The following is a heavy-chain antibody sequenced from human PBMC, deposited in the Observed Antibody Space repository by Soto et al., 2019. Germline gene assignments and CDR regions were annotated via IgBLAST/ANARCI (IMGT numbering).Heavy chain of an antibody. V-gene: IGHV4-59*01. Sequence: SETLSLTCTVSGGPISNYYWSWIRQPTGKGLEWIAYIYYSGSTNYNPALKSRVTISVDTSKNQFSLKLSSVTAAHTAVYYSARDRGYSGDYEYYFDYSSQGTQVTYPQ. CDR2: IYYSGST. D-gene: IGHD5-12*01. CDR1: GGPISNYY. CDR3: ARDRGYSGDYEYYFDY. J-gene: IGHJ4*02.